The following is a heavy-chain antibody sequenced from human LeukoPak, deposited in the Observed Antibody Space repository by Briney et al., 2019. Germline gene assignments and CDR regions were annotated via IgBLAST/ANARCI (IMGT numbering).Heavy chain of an antibody. J-gene: IGHJ4*02. D-gene: IGHD3-3*01. Sequence: NPSETLSLTCTVSGGSISSSSYYWGWIRQPPGKGLEWIGSIYYSGSTYYNPSLKSRVTISVDTSKNQFSLKLSSVTAADTAVYYCARHGVRWGYWGQGTLVTVSS. V-gene: IGHV4-39*01. CDR1: GGSISSSSYY. CDR2: IYYSGST. CDR3: ARHGVRWGY.